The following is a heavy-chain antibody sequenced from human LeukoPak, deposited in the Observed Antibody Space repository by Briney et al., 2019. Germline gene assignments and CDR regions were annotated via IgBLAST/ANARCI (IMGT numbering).Heavy chain of an antibody. CDR3: AKGGSSWYGWFDP. Sequence: PGGTLRLSCAASGFTFSSYGMSWVRQAPGKGLEWVSAISGSGGSTYYADSVKGRFTISRDNSRNSLYLQMNSLRIEDTALYYCAKGGSSWYGWFDPWGQGTLVTVSS. CDR2: ISGSGGST. J-gene: IGHJ5*02. D-gene: IGHD6-13*01. CDR1: GFTFSSYG. V-gene: IGHV3-23*01.